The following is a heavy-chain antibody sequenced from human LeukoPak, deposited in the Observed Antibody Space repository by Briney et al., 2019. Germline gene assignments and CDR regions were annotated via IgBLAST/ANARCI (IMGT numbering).Heavy chain of an antibody. Sequence: SETLSLTCTVSGGSISSYYWSWIRQPAGKGLEWIGRFYSGGSTDYNPSLKSRVTMSVGTSKNQSSLKLSSVTAADTAVYYCARVYSGYDLPGSLANYYFDYWGQGTLVTVSS. V-gene: IGHV4-4*07. CDR3: ARVYSGYDLPGSLANYYFDY. J-gene: IGHJ4*02. CDR1: GGSISSYY. CDR2: FYSGGST. D-gene: IGHD5-12*01.